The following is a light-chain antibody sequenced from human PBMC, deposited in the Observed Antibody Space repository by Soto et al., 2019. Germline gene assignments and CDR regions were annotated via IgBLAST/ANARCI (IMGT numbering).Light chain of an antibody. CDR3: QQSYSTPPT. Sequence: DIKMTQSPSSLSASVGVRFTITCRASQYLSNYLNWYQQKSGTAPKLLIHTASTLQSGVPSRFSGRGSGPDFTLTISSVQTDDFAIYFCQQSYSTPPTFGQGTTLEIK. CDR1: QYLSNY. V-gene: IGKV1-39*01. J-gene: IGKJ2*01. CDR2: TAS.